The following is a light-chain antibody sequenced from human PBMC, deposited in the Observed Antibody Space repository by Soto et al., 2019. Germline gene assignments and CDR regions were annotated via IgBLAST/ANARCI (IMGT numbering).Light chain of an antibody. CDR1: SSNIGAGYD. V-gene: IGLV1-40*01. Sequence: QPVLTQPPSVSGAPGQRVTISCTGSSSNIGAGYDVHWYQQLPGTAPKLLIYGNSNQPSGVPDRFSGSKSGTSASLAITGLQAEDEADYYCQSYDSSLSGWVFGGGTQLTVL. J-gene: IGLJ3*02. CDR2: GNS. CDR3: QSYDSSLSGWV.